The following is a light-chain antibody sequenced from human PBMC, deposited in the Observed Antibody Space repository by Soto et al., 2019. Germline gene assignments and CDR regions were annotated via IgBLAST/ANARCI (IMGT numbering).Light chain of an antibody. CDR2: AAS. V-gene: IGKV1-27*01. CDR3: QRYNSVPQT. Sequence: DIQMTQSPSSLSASVGDRVIITCRASQGVSNYLAWYQQKPGKVPKLLMDAASTLQSGVPSRFSGSGSGTDFTLTISSLQPEDVATYYCQRYNSVPQTFGQGTKVDIK. CDR1: QGVSNY. J-gene: IGKJ1*01.